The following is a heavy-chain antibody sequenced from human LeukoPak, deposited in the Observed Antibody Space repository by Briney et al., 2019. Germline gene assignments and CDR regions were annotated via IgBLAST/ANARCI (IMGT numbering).Heavy chain of an antibody. V-gene: IGHV1-18*01. CDR1: GYTFTSYG. CDR3: ARATPYYYDSSGYYWFDP. Sequence: GASVKVSCKASGYTFTSYGISWVRQAPGQGLEWIVWISAYNGNTNYAQKLQGRVTMTTDTSTSTAYMELRSLRSDDTAVYYCARATPYYYDSSGYYWFDPWGQGTLVTVSS. J-gene: IGHJ5*02. CDR2: ISAYNGNT. D-gene: IGHD3-22*01.